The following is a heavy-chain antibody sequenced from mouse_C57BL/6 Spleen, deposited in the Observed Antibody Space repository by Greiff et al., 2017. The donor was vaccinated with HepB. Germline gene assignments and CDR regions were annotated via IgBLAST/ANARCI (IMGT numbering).Heavy chain of an antibody. D-gene: IGHD1-1*01. J-gene: IGHJ1*03. CDR1: GYTFTSYG. V-gene: IGHV1-81*01. Sequence: VQLQQSGAELARPGASVKLSCKASGYTFTSYGISWVKQRTGQGLEWIGEIYPRSGNTYYNEKFEGKATLTADKSSSTAYMELRSLTSEDSAVYFCARNELTVVATGYFDVWGTGTTVTVSS. CDR2: IYPRSGNT. CDR3: ARNELTVVATGYFDV.